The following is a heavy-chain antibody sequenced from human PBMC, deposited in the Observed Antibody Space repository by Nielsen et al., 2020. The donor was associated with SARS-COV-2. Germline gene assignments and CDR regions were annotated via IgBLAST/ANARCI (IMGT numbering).Heavy chain of an antibody. CDR3: ARGHGRLNQWLRGYYFDY. J-gene: IGHJ4*02. Sequence: SETLSLTCAVYGGSFSGYYWSWIRQPPGKGLEWIGEINHSGSTNYNPSLKSRVTISVDTSKNQFSLKLSSVTAADTAVYYCARGHGRLNQWLRGYYFDYWGQGTLVTVSS. V-gene: IGHV4-34*01. D-gene: IGHD6-19*01. CDR2: INHSGST. CDR1: GGSFSGYY.